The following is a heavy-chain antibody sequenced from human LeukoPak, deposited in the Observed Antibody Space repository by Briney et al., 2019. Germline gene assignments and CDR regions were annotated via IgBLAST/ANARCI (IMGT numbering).Heavy chain of an antibody. CDR3: ARGSGFYGSYYFDY. Sequence: ASVKASCKASGYTFTSYGISWVRQAPGQGLEWMGWISAYNGNTNYAQKLQGRVTMTTDTSTSTAYMELRSLRSDDTAVYYCARGSGFYGSYYFDYWGQGTLVTVSS. CDR1: GYTFTSYG. D-gene: IGHD2/OR15-2a*01. V-gene: IGHV1-18*01. J-gene: IGHJ4*02. CDR2: ISAYNGNT.